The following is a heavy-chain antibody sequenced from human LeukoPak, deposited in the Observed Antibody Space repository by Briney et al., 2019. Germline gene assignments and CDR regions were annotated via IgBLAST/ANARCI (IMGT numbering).Heavy chain of an antibody. Sequence: PGGSLRLSCAASGFTFSRYAMSWDRQAPGKGLEWVSAISGSGNATYYADSAKGRFTISRDNSKNTLYLQMNSLRAEDTAVYYCVKDPPITMVRGVIIDFDYWGQGTLVTVSS. J-gene: IGHJ4*02. CDR1: GFTFSRYA. V-gene: IGHV3-23*01. D-gene: IGHD3-10*01. CDR2: ISGSGNAT. CDR3: VKDPPITMVRGVIIDFDY.